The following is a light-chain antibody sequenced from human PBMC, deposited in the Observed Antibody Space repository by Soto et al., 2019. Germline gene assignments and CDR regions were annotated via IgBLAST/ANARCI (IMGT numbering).Light chain of an antibody. CDR2: ENN. CDR1: SCNIGNNY. Sequence: QSVLTQPPSVSAAPGQKVTISCYGSSCNIGNNYVSWYQQLPGTAHKLLIYENNKRPSGIPDRCSGSKSGTSATLGITGLQTVDEADYYCGTWDSSLSVVVFGGGTKLNVL. CDR3: GTWDSSLSVVV. J-gene: IGLJ2*01. V-gene: IGLV1-51*02.